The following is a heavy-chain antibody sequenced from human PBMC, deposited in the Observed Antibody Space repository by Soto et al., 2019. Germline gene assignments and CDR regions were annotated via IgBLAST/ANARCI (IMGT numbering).Heavy chain of an antibody. CDR1: GFTFSNAW. CDR3: ARGNYYSMDV. Sequence: GGSLRLSCAASGFTFSNAWMNWVRQAPGKGLEWVGRINSDGSTTNYADSVKGRFTISRDSAKNTLYLQMNSLRAEDTAVYYCARGNYYSMDVWGQGTTVTVSS. V-gene: IGHV3-74*01. CDR2: INSDGSTT. J-gene: IGHJ6*02.